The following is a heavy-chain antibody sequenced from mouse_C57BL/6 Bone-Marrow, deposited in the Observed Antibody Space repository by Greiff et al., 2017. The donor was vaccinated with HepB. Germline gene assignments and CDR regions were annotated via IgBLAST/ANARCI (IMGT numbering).Heavy chain of an antibody. D-gene: IGHD2-2*01. V-gene: IGHV6-6*01. Sequence: DVKLVESGGGLVQPGGSMKLSCAASGFTFSDSWMDWVRQSPEKGLEWVAEIRNKANNHATYYAETVKGRFTISRDDSKSSVYLQMNSLRAEDTGIYYCTPIYYGYDGNYAMDYWGQGTSVTVSS. J-gene: IGHJ4*01. CDR1: GFTFSDSW. CDR2: IRNKANNHAT. CDR3: TPIYYGYDGNYAMDY.